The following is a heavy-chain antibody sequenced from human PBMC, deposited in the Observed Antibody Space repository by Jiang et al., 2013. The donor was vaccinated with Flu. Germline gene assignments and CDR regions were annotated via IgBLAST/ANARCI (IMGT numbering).Heavy chain of an antibody. CDR1: GFTFDDYA. J-gene: IGHJ6*02. D-gene: IGHD3-3*01. CDR3: AKDVRHGTYDLGHWDYYGMDV. Sequence: VQLLESGGGLVQPGRSLRLSCAASGFTFDDYAMHWVRQVPGKGLEWVSGIWWNSATVGYADSVKGRFTISRDNAKNSLYLQMNSLGPGDTALYYCAKDVRHGTYDLGHWDYYGMDVWGQGTTVIVSS. V-gene: IGHV3-9*01. CDR2: IWWNSATV.